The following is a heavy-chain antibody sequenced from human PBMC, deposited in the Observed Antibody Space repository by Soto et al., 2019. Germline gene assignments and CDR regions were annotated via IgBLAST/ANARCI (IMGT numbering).Heavy chain of an antibody. J-gene: IGHJ4*01. CDR2: ISSSGNTI. V-gene: IGHV3-48*03. D-gene: IGHD2-8*02. Sequence: EVQLVESGGGLVQPGRSLRLSCAASGFKFSSYEMNWVRQAPGQGLEWISYISSSGNTIYYADSVKGRFTISRDNAQSSLYLQMDGLRGEETAVYYCAGDLSTGTYYFDFWGQGALVTVSS. CDR3: AGDLSTGTYYFDF. CDR1: GFKFSSYE.